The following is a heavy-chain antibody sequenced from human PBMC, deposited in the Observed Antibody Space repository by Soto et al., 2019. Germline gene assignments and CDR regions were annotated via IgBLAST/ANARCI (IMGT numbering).Heavy chain of an antibody. CDR2: ISAYNGNT. CDR3: ARVSEWLVGSYYFDY. Sequence: ASVKVSCKASGYTFTSYGISWVRQAPGQGLEWMGWISAYNGNTNYAQKLQGRVTMTTDTSTSTAYMELRSLRSDDTAVYYCARVSEWLVGSYYFDYWGQGTLVTVSS. CDR1: GYTFTSYG. V-gene: IGHV1-18*01. D-gene: IGHD6-19*01. J-gene: IGHJ4*02.